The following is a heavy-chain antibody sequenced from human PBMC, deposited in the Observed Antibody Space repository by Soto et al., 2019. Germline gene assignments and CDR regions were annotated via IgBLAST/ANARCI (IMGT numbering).Heavy chain of an antibody. Sequence: WGSLRLSCAASGFTFLNYGIHFCRQPPFKWLEWMSSILYDGSAKYYADSVKGRFTISRDGSKNTLYLQMDSLRPEDTAVYYCAKWGEVSHNPGGNYYYGMDVWGQGTTVTVSS. CDR2: ILYDGSAK. D-gene: IGHD3-16*01. CDR1: GFTFLNYG. J-gene: IGHJ6*02. CDR3: AKWGEVSHNPGGNYYYGMDV. V-gene: IGHV3-30*18.